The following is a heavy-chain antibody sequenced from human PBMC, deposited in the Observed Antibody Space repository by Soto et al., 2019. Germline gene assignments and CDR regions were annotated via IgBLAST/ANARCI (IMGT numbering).Heavy chain of an antibody. Sequence: SETLSLTCTVCSGSISGYSWTWIRQPPGKGLDWIGYIYKSGSTNYNPSLKSRVTMSVDTSKSQLSLKLTSVTAADTAVYYCARGVPNCSSSSCYFDYWSQGALVTVSS. D-gene: IGHD2-2*01. CDR1: SGSISGYS. CDR2: IYKSGST. V-gene: IGHV4-59*01. J-gene: IGHJ4*02. CDR3: ARGVPNCSSSSCYFDY.